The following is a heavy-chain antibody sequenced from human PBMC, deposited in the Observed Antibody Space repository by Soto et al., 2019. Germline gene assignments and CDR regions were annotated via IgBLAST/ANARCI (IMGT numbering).Heavy chain of an antibody. V-gene: IGHV4-30-4*01. CDR2: IYYSGNT. D-gene: IGHD6-19*01. CDR3: ARAHITVYYSGEYYDY. CDR1: GGSISSGYYY. Sequence: SETLSLTCSVSGGSISSGYYYWSWIRQPPGKGLEWIGNIYYSGNTYYNPSLKSRLIISIDTSKNQFSLKVGSVTAADTAVYYCARAHITVYYSGEYYDYWGQGTQVTVSS. J-gene: IGHJ4*02.